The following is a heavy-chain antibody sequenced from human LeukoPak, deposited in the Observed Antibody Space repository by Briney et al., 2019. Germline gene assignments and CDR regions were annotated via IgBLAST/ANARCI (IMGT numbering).Heavy chain of an antibody. V-gene: IGHV3-30-3*01. CDR3: ARDVRPEAPFDAFDL. Sequence: GRSLRLSCAASGFTFRTYALHWVRQAPGKGLEWVAVTSDDAINEYYAESVKGRFTISRDSSKSTLYLQMNSLRVEDTAIYYCARDVRPEAPFDAFDLWGQGTLVTVSS. CDR1: GFTFRTYA. CDR2: TSDDAINE. D-gene: IGHD2-2*01. J-gene: IGHJ3*01.